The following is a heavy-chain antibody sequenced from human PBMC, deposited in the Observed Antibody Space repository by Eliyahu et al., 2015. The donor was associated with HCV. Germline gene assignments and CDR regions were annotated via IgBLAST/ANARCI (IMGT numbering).Heavy chain of an antibody. J-gene: IGHJ4*02. V-gene: IGHV3-9*01. Sequence: EVQLVESGGGLVQPGRSLRLSXXASGXXFDDYAIXWVRQAPGAGLXWVSGITGNSDAIGYAGSVKGRFTISRDNAKNSLYLQMNSLRPEDTAVYYCAKGHLYKSVWYGAYFDHWGQGALVTVSS. CDR2: ITGNSDAI. CDR3: AKGHLYKSVWYGAYFDH. CDR1: GXXFDDYA. D-gene: IGHD6-19*01.